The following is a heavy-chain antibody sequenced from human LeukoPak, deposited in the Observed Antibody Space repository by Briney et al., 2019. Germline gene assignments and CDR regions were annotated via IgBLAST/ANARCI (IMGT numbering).Heavy chain of an antibody. D-gene: IGHD3-3*01. V-gene: IGHV3-43*02. CDR2: ISGDGGST. J-gene: IGHJ5*02. CDR3: AKDISNYDFWSGFYT. Sequence: GGSLRLSCAASGFTFDDYAMHWVRQAPGKGLEWVSLISGDGGSTYYADSVKGRFTISRDNSKSSLYLQMNSLRTEDTALYYCAKDISNYDFWSGFYTWGQGTLVTVSS. CDR1: GFTFDDYA.